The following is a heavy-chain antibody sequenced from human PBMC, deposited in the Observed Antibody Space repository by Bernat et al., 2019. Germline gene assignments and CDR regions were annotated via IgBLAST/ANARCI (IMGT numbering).Heavy chain of an antibody. D-gene: IGHD1-26*01. CDR3: ARGGGYSGYYDY. CDR1: GFIFSSYG. Sequence: QVQLVESGGGVVQPGRSLILSCAASGFIFSSYGIHWVRQAPGKGVEWVAVIRSDGSSEYNADSVGGRFTISRDNDNNTMFLQMSGLGAEDTDVYYCARGGGYSGYYDYWGQGTLVTVSS. CDR2: IRSDGSSE. J-gene: IGHJ4*02. V-gene: IGHV3-33*01.